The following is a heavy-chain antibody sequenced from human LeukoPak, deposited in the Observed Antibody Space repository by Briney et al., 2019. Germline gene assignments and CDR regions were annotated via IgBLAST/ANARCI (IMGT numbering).Heavy chain of an antibody. CDR3: ARVISGAAAGTDWFDP. Sequence: SETLSLTCPVSGGSISIYYWGWIRQPAGKGLECITRVHTSGSTNYNPSLNSRVTMSVDTAKNQFSLKLSTATAADTAVYYCARVISGAAAGTDWFDPWGQGTLVTVSS. D-gene: IGHD6-13*01. CDR1: GGSISIYY. CDR2: VHTSGST. J-gene: IGHJ5*02. V-gene: IGHV4-4*07.